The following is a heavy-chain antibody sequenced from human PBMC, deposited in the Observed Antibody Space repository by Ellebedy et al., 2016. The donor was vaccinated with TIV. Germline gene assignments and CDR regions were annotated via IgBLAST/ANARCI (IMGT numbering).Heavy chain of an antibody. J-gene: IGHJ4*02. CDR3: AKGTENHYFDY. Sequence: PGGSLRLSCAASGFTFSRFAMHWVRQAPGKGLEWVAIISHDGSNKFYGDSVKGRVTISRDNSKNTLYLQMDSLRAEDTAVYYCAKGTENHYFDYWGQGTLVAVSS. CDR1: GFTFSRFA. V-gene: IGHV3-30*18. D-gene: IGHD1-1*01. CDR2: ISHDGSNK.